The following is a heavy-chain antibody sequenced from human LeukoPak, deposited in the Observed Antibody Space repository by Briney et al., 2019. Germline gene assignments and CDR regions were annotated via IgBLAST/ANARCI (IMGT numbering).Heavy chain of an antibody. V-gene: IGHV1-69*04. D-gene: IGHD2-2*01. CDR1: GGTFSSYA. J-gene: IGHJ4*02. CDR2: IIPILGIA. Sequence: SVKVSCKASGGTFSSYAISWVRPAPGQGLEWMGRIIPILGIANYAQKFQGRVTITADKSTSTAYMELSSLRSEDTAVYYCARLNGYCSSTSCSYYFDYWGQGTLVTVSS. CDR3: ARLNGYCSSTSCSYYFDY.